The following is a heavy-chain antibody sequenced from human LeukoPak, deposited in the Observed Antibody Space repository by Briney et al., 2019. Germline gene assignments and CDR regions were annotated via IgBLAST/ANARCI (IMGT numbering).Heavy chain of an antibody. Sequence: QPGGSLRLSCAASGFTFSSYSMNWVRQAPGKGLERVSSISSSSSYIYYADSVKGRFTISRDNAKNSLYLQMNSLRAEDTAVYYCAREFTGHSWDTYYYGMDVWGQGTTVTVSS. J-gene: IGHJ6*02. CDR1: GFTFSSYS. CDR2: ISSSSSYI. D-gene: IGHD2-8*02. V-gene: IGHV3-21*01. CDR3: AREFTGHSWDTYYYGMDV.